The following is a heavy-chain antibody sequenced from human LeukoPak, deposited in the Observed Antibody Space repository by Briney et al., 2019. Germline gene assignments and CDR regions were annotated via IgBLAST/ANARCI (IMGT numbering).Heavy chain of an antibody. Sequence: GGSLRLSCAASGFTFSSYGMNWVRQAPGKGLEWVSTISGVGRSTYYADSVKGRFTISRDNSKNTLHLQMDSLRAEDTAVYYCAKARGSYGADAFDIWGQGTMVTVSS. D-gene: IGHD4/OR15-4a*01. J-gene: IGHJ3*02. CDR3: AKARGSYGADAFDI. CDR1: GFTFSSYG. CDR2: ISGVGRST. V-gene: IGHV3-23*01.